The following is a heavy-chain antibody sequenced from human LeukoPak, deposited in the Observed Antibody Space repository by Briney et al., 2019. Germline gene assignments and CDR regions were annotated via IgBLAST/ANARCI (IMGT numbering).Heavy chain of an antibody. CDR2: ISAYNGNT. D-gene: IGHD1-26*01. V-gene: IGHV1-18*01. CDR3: ARALRWELLTSYYHYGMDV. CDR1: GYTFTSYG. Sequence: GASVKVSCKASGYTFTSYGISWVRQAPGQGLEWMGWISAYNGNTNYAQKLQGRVTMTTDTSTSTAYMELRSLRSDDTAVYYCARALRWELLTSYYHYGMDVWGQGTTVTVSS. J-gene: IGHJ6*02.